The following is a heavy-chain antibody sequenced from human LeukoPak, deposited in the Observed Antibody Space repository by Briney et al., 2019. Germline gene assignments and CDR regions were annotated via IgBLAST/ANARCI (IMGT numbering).Heavy chain of an antibody. CDR1: GFTFSTFA. CDR2: IFPSGGEI. V-gene: IGHV3-23*01. J-gene: IGHJ4*02. D-gene: IGHD2-8*02. CDR3: ATYRQVLLPFES. Sequence: GGSLRLSCAASGFTFSTFAMIWVRQPPGKGLEWVSSIFPSGGEIHYADSVRGRFTISRDNSKSTLSLQMNSLRAEDTVIYYCATYRQVLLPFESWGQGTLVTVSS.